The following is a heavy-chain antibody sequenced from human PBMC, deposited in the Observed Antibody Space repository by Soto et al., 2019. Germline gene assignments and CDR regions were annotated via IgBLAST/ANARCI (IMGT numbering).Heavy chain of an antibody. CDR2: IYWDDDK. CDR1: GFSLSRTRVA. V-gene: IGHV2-5*02. D-gene: IGHD6-19*01. J-gene: IGHJ4*02. CDR3: AHSVVAGLGYYFDY. Sequence: SGPTLVNPTQTLTLTCTFSGFSLSRTRVAVGWIRQPPGKALEWLALIYWDDDKRYSPFLKSRLTITKDTSKNQVVLTMTNMDPVDTATYYCAHSVVAGLGYYFDYWGQGTLVTVSS.